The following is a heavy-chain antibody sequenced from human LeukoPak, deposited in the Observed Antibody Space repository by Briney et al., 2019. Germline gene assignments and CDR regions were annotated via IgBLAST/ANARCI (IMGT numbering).Heavy chain of an antibody. Sequence: ASVKVSCKASGGTFSSYAISWVRQAPGQGREWMGGIIPIFGTANYAQKFQGRVTITTDESTSTAYMELSSLRSEDTAVYYCARGGGEMASRFDYWGQGTLVTVSS. CDR3: ARGGGEMASRFDY. CDR1: GGTFSSYA. J-gene: IGHJ4*02. V-gene: IGHV1-69*05. D-gene: IGHD5-24*01. CDR2: IIPIFGTA.